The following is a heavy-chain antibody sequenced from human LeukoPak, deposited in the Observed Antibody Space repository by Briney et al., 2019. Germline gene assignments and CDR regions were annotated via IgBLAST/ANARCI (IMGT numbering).Heavy chain of an antibody. V-gene: IGHV3-74*01. CDR3: ARSVAVVTATFGY. CDR2: INSDGSST. J-gene: IGHJ4*02. Sequence: GGSLRLSCAASGFTLNSYWMHWVRHAPGKGLVWVSRINSDGSSTSYADSVKGRFTISRDNAKNTLYLQMNSLRAEDTAVYYCARSVAVVTATFGYWGQGTLVTVSS. CDR1: GFTLNSYW. D-gene: IGHD2-15*01.